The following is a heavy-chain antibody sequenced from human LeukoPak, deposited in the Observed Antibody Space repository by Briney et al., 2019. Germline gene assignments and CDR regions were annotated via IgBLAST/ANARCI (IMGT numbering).Heavy chain of an antibody. V-gene: IGHV1-3*01. D-gene: IGHD2-2*01. CDR1: ANTFTTFP. J-gene: IGHJ4*02. CDR2: INAANGNT. CDR3: SRAAGPLQSRGLT. Sequence: SSVTVSCKTSANTFTTFPIHWVRPAPGQKFDWMGWINAANGNTQFSPRFQARITITRDTSASKAYMELSSLRSDDTAVYYFSRAAGPLQSRGLTGGQGTLVTVSA.